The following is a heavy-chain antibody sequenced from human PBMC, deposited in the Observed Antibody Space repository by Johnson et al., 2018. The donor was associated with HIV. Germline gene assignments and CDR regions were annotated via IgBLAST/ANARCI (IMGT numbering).Heavy chain of an antibody. CDR2: ISGSGGST. D-gene: IGHD3-9*01. CDR3: ASVYYGILTGDYYDAFDI. Sequence: VQLVESGGGLIQPGGSLRLSCAASGFTFSSYAMSWVRQAPGKGLEWVSAISGSGGSTYYADSVKGRFTISRDNSKNTLYLQMNSLRAEDTAVYYCASVYYGILTGDYYDAFDIWGQGTMVTVSS. J-gene: IGHJ3*02. V-gene: IGHV3-23*04. CDR1: GFTFSSYA.